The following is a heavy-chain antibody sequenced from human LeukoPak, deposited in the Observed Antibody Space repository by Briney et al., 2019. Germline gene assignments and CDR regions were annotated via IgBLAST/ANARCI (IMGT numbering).Heavy chain of an antibody. CDR1: GFTFCSYG. V-gene: IGHV3-30*18. CDR3: AKDLWESQTYGMDV. CDR2: ISYDGSNK. J-gene: IGHJ6*02. Sequence: GGSLRLSCAASGFTFCSYGMHWVRQAPGKGLEWVAVISYDGSNKYYADSVKGRFTISRDNSKNTLYLQMNSLRAEDTAVYYCAKDLWESQTYGMDVWGQGTTVTVSS. D-gene: IGHD1-26*01.